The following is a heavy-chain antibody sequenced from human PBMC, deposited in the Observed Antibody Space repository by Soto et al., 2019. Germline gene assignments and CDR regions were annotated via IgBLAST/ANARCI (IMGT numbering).Heavy chain of an antibody. J-gene: IGHJ6*02. Sequence: SGKVSCKASGGPVRSSAISWVRQAPGQGLEWMGGIIPIFGTANYAQKFQGRVTITADKSTSTAYMELSSLRSEDTAVYYCASRITMIVVGGYGMDVWGQGTTGTAP. CDR1: GGPVRSSA. V-gene: IGHV1-69*06. CDR3: ASRITMIVVGGYGMDV. CDR2: IIPIFGTA. D-gene: IGHD3-22*01.